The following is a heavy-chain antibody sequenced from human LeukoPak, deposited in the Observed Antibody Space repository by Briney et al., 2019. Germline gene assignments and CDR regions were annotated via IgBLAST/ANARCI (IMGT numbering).Heavy chain of an antibody. J-gene: IGHJ4*02. CDR2: ICSSSDI. V-gene: IGHV3-21*01. CDR1: GVTFSSYS. Sequence: GGSLRLSCAASGVTFSSYSMNLVRQAPGKGLEWGSSICSSSDIYYADSVKGRFTISRDNAKNSLYLQMNSLRAEDTAVYYCARAQDRITMIVVVIDGTYYFDYWGQGTLVTVSS. CDR3: ARAQDRITMIVVVIDGTYYFDY. D-gene: IGHD3-22*01.